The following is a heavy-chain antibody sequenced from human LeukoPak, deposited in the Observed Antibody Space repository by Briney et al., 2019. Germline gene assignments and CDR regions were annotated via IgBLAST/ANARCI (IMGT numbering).Heavy chain of an antibody. CDR3: ARDIETAAIDY. Sequence: GGSLRLSCAASGFTFSSYWMHWVRQAPGKGLVWVSRINRDGSNTDYADSVRGRFTISRDNAKNTLYLQLNSLRAEDTAEYYCARDIETAAIDYWSRGILVTVSS. J-gene: IGHJ4*02. CDR2: INRDGSNT. V-gene: IGHV3-74*01. D-gene: IGHD6-13*01. CDR1: GFTFSSYW.